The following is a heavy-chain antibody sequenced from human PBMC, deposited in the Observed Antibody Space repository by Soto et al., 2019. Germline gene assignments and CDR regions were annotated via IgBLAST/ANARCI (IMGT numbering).Heavy chain of an antibody. CDR3: ASFCISSGGGGCYSQNSRYYYMDV. CDR1: GYTFTSHD. CDR2: MNPNSGNT. D-gene: IGHD2-15*01. Sequence: QVQLVQSGAEVKKPGASVKVSCKASGYTFTSHDINWVRQATGQGLEWMGWMNPNSGNTGYAQKSQGRVTRTRNTSISTAYMELSSLRSEDTAVYYCASFCISSGGGGCYSQNSRYYYMDVGCKGTTVTVSS. V-gene: IGHV1-8*01. J-gene: IGHJ6*03.